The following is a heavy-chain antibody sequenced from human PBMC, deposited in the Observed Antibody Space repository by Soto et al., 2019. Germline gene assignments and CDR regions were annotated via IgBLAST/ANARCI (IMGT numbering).Heavy chain of an antibody. D-gene: IGHD2-8*02. V-gene: IGHV1-3*01. Sequence: QVQLVQSGAEVRKPGASVNISCRASGFSFSDNLINWVRQAPGQSLEWMGWINPDNGNTRSSQTFQGRVTISRHSSASIAYVEVSDLTSAATAVYYCARDILSVGPRANDACDVWGQGTMVTVSS. CDR3: ARDILSVGPRANDACDV. CDR2: INPDNGNT. J-gene: IGHJ3*01. CDR1: GFSFSDNL.